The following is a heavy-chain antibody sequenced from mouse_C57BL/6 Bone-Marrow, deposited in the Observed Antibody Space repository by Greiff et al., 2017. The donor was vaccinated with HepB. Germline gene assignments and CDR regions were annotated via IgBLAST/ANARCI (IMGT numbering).Heavy chain of an antibody. J-gene: IGHJ3*01. CDR2: IAPENGDT. CDR1: GFNLKDDY. V-gene: IGHV14-4*01. CDR3: TGDYAWFAY. D-gene: IGHD2-4*01. Sequence: EVQLVESGAELVRPGASVKLSCTASGFNLKDDYMHWVKQRPEQGLEWIGWIAPENGDTEYASKFQGKATITADTSSTTAYLQLSRLTSEDTAVYYCTGDYAWFAYWGQGTLVTVSA.